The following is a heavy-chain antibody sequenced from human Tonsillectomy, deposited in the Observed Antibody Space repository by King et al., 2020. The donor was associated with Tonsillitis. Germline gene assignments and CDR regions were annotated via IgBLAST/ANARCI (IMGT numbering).Heavy chain of an antibody. CDR2: IYHSGST. CDR3: AREISIRIGQGGGSCFAG. CDR1: GYSISSGYY. Sequence: QLQESGPGLVKPSETLSLTCTVSGYSISSGYYWGWIRQPPGKGLEWIGSIYHSGSTYYNPSLKSRVTISVDTSKNQFSLKLSSVTAADTAVYYCAREISIRIGQGGGSCFAGWGQGTLVTVSS. V-gene: IGHV4-38-2*02. J-gene: IGHJ4*02. D-gene: IGHD2-15*01.